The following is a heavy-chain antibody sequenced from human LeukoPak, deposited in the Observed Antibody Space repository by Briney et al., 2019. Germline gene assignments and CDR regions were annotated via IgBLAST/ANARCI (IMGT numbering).Heavy chain of an antibody. CDR2: INHSGST. D-gene: IGHD1-26*01. CDR3: ARGKWAFDY. V-gene: IGHV4-39*07. Sequence: PSETLSLTCTVSGGSISSSNYYWSWIRQPPGKGLEWIGEINHSGSTNYNPSLKSRVTISVDTSKNQFSLKLSSVTAADTAVYYCARGKWAFDYWGQGTLVTVSS. CDR1: GGSISSSNYY. J-gene: IGHJ4*02.